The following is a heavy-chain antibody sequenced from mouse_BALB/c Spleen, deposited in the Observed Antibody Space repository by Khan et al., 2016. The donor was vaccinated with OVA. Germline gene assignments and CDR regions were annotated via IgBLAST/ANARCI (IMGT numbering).Heavy chain of an antibody. J-gene: IGHJ4*01. V-gene: IGHV3-2*02. CDR3: ARKNYYGYAMDY. CDR2: ISYSGST. D-gene: IGHD1-1*01. CDR1: GYSITSGYA. Sequence: VQLKESGPGLVKPSQSLSLTCTVTGYSITSGYAWNWIRQFPGNKLEWMGYISYSGSTSYNPSLRSRISITRDTSTNQFFLQLNSVTTEDTATYYCARKNYYGYAMDYWGQGTSVTVSS.